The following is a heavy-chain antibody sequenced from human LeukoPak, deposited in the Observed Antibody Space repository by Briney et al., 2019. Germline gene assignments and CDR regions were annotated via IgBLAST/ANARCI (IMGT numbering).Heavy chain of an antibody. CDR3: ARHRAYSSSSPFDY. CDR1: GGSISSLY. CDR2: IYYTGST. J-gene: IGHJ4*02. Sequence: PSETLSLTCSVSGGSISSLYWSSIRQPPGKGLEWIGYIYYTGSTNYNPSLKSRVTMFVDMSKNQFSLRLSSVTAADTAVYYCARHRAYSSSSPFDYWGQGTLVTVSS. D-gene: IGHD6-6*01. V-gene: IGHV4-59*08.